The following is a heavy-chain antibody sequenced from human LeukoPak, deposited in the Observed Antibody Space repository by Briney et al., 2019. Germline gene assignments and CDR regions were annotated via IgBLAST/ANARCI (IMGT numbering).Heavy chain of an antibody. CDR2: IGGGET. J-gene: IGHJ3*02. D-gene: IGHD2-8*01. CDR3: AKDSWSHNGIYDPFDI. CDR1: GFTFNVFA. V-gene: IGHV3-23*01. Sequence: GSLRLSCAASGFTFNVFAMSWVRQAPGKGPEWVSVIGGGETFYTDSVRGRFIISRDNSKNTVSLQMNSLRPEDTAVYYCAKDSWSHNGIYDPFDIWGRGTVVTVSS.